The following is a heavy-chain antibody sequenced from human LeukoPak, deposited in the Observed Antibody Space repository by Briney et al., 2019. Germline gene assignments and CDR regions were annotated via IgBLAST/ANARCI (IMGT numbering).Heavy chain of an antibody. D-gene: IGHD2-15*01. CDR1: GGSFSGYY. Sequence: SETLSLTCAVYGGSFSGYYWSWIRQPPGKGLEWIGEINHSGSTNYNPSLKSRVTISVDTSKNQFSLKLSSVTAADTAVYYCARVVRVVVVADARGNHYYYMDVWGKGTTVTVSS. CDR2: INHSGST. V-gene: IGHV4-34*01. J-gene: IGHJ6*03. CDR3: ARVVRVVVVADARGNHYYYMDV.